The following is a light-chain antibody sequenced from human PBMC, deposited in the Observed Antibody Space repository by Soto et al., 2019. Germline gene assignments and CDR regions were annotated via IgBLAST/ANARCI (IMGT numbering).Light chain of an antibody. CDR1: QSISSH. J-gene: IGKJ5*01. CDR2: AAS. CDR3: QQSYRNSIT. V-gene: IGKV1-39*01. Sequence: DIQMTQSPSSLSASIGDRVTITCRASQSISSHLYWFQQKPGQAPKLLIYAASSLQSGVPSRFSGSGSGTDFTLTISSLQPEDFATYYCQQSYRNSITFGQGTRLEIK.